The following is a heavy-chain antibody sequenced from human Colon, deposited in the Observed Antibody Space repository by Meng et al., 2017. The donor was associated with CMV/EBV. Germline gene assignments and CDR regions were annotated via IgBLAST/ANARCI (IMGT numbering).Heavy chain of an antibody. V-gene: IGHV3-64*02. J-gene: IGHJ4*02. CDR2: INNNGGST. Sequence: GGSLRLSCAASGFNFKNYAMHWVRQAPGKGLEYVSAINNNGGSTYYADSVKDRFTISRDNSKNTLYLQMGSLKTDDMAVYYCARVRGDWFFDYWGQGTLVTVSS. CDR1: GFNFKNYA. CDR3: ARVRGDWFFDY. D-gene: IGHD2-21*01.